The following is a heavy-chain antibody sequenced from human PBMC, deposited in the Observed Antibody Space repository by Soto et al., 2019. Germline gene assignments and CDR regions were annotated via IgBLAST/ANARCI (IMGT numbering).Heavy chain of an antibody. D-gene: IGHD5-18*01. Sequence: EVQLLESGGGLVQPGGSLRLSCAASGFTFSSYAMSWVRQAPGKGLEWVSAISGSGGSTYYADSVKGRFTISRDNSKNTLYLRMNSLRAEDTAVYYCAKALGRRDGYNYDFDYWGQGTLVTVSS. CDR1: GFTFSSYA. CDR3: AKALGRRDGYNYDFDY. J-gene: IGHJ4*02. CDR2: ISGSGGST. V-gene: IGHV3-23*01.